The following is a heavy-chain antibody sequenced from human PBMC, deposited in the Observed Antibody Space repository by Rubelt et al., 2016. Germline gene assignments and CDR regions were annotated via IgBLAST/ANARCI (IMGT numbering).Heavy chain of an antibody. CDR3: AQHHGGIYTHVDS. Sequence: GGGLGQPGGSLRLSCTASGFAFSIYAMNWVRQAPGKGLEWVSAISSSGVSTYYIDSVRGRFTISRDNSNNTGYLEMNSLRAEDTAVYYCAQHHGGIYTHVDSWGQRTLVTVSS. J-gene: IGHJ4*02. V-gene: IGHV3-23*01. CDR2: ISSSGVST. D-gene: IGHD2-15*01. CDR1: GFAFSIYA.